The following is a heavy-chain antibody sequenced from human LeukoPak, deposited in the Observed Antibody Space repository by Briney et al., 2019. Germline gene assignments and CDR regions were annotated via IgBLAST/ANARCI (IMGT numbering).Heavy chain of an antibody. CDR3: AKEARYGSGSSYYYYYYMDV. V-gene: IGHV3-23*01. CDR2: ISGSGGST. J-gene: IGHJ6*03. Sequence: GGSLRLSCAASGFTFSSYAMSWVRQAPGKGLEWVSAISGSGGSTYYADSVKGRFTISRDNSKNTLYLQMDSLRAEDTAVYYCAKEARYGSGSSYYYYYYMDVWGKGTTVTVSS. D-gene: IGHD3-10*01. CDR1: GFTFSSYA.